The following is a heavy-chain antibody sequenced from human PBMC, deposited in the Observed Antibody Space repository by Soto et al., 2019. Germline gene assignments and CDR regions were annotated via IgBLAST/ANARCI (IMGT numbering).Heavy chain of an antibody. CDR3: ARPRGGVPAANAPPGYYYYMDV. J-gene: IGHJ6*03. V-gene: IGHV5-51*01. D-gene: IGHD2-2*01. Sequence: GESLKISCKGSGYSFTSYWIGWVRQMPGKGLEWMGIIYPGDSDTRYSPSFQGQVTISADKSISTAYLQLSSLKASDTAMYYCARPRGGVPAANAPPGYYYYMDVWGKGTTVTAP. CDR2: IYPGDSDT. CDR1: GYSFTSYW.